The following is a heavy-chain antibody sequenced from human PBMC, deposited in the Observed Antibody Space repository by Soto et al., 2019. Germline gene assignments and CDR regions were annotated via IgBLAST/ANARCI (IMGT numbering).Heavy chain of an antibody. CDR2: ISSSSSYT. J-gene: IGHJ4*02. D-gene: IGHD3-10*01. V-gene: IGHV3-11*06. CDR3: ARVKSGSYYYFDY. Sequence: VQLVESGGGLVKPGGSLRLSCAASGFTFSDYYMSWIRQAPGKGLEWVSYISSSSSYTNYADSVKGRFTISRDNAKNSLYLQMNSLRAEDTAVYYCARVKSGSYYYFDYWGQGTLVTVSS. CDR1: GFTFSDYY.